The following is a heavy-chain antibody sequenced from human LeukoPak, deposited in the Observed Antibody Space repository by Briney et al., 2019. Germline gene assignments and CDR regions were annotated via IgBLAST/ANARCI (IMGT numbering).Heavy chain of an antibody. CDR1: GFTFSSCS. Sequence: GGSLRLSCAASGFTFSSCSMNWVRQAPGKGLQWVSSISSSSRYIYAESVKGRFTISRDHAKQLLYLQMNRLRAEHTAVYYCARDLGNILYGFDYWGQGTLVTVSS. V-gene: IGHV3-21*01. CDR3: ARDLGNILYGFDY. J-gene: IGHJ4*02. CDR2: ISSSSRYI. D-gene: IGHD2/OR15-2a*01.